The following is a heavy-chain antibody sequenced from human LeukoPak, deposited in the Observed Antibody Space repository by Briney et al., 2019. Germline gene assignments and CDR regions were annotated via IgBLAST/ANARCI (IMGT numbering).Heavy chain of an antibody. CDR1: GFTFSSYA. Sequence: GGSLRLSCAASGFTFSSYAMHWVRQAPGKGLEWVAVISYDGSNKYYADSVKGRFTISRDNSKDTLYLQMNSLRAEDTAVYYCARDGCKFDYWGQGTLVTVSS. D-gene: IGHD2-8*01. CDR2: ISYDGSNK. J-gene: IGHJ4*02. V-gene: IGHV3-30*04. CDR3: ARDGCKFDY.